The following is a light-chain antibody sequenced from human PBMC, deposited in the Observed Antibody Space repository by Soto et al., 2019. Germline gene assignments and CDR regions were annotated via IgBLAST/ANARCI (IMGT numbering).Light chain of an antibody. J-gene: IGKJ2*01. CDR2: AGS. V-gene: IGKV1-39*01. CDR3: HQSHSTPYT. CDR1: QSISRY. Sequence: DIQMTQSPSSLSASVGETVTITCRASQSISRYLNWYQQKPGKAPNLLINAGSSFQSGVPSRFSGGGSGTDFTLTINGLQPEDFATYYCHQSHSTPYTFGQGTKLEIK.